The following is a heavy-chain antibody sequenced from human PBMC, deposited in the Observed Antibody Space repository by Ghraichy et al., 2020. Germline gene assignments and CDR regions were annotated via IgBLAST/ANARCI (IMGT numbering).Heavy chain of an antibody. D-gene: IGHD5-12*01. CDR3: AKYIVAGTGWLDY. CDR1: GFTFSSYA. J-gene: IGHJ4*02. CDR2: ITGSGDGT. V-gene: IGHV3-23*01. Sequence: ETLSLTCAASGFTFSSYAMSWVRQAPGTGLEWVSVITGSGDGTYYIDSVKGRFTISRDNSKNTLYLQMNSLRAEDSAVYYCAKYIVAGTGWLDYWGQGTLVTVSS.